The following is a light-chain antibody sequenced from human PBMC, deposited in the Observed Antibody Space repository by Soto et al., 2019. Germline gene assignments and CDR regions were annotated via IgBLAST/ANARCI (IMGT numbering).Light chain of an antibody. CDR3: QQYGSSLL. CDR2: GAS. CDR1: QSVSSSY. Sequence: EIVLTQSPGTLSLSPGERATLSCRASQSVSSSYLAWYQQKPGQAPRLVIYGASSRATGIPVRFSGSGSGTDFTLTISRLEPEDFAVYYCQQYGSSLLFGGGTKVEI. J-gene: IGKJ4*01. V-gene: IGKV3-20*01.